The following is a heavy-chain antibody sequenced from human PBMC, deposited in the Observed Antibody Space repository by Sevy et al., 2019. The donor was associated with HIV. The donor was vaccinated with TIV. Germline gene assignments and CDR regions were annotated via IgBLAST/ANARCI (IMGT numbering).Heavy chain of an antibody. D-gene: IGHD3-3*01. CDR3: ARATLRFFRNSFYYYYGMDV. J-gene: IGHJ6*02. CDR2: TYYRSKWYN. Sequence: SQTVSLTCAISGDSVSSNSAAWNWIRQSPSRGLEWLGRTYYRSKWYNDYAVSVKSRITINPDTSKNQFSLQLNSLTPEDTAVYYCARATLRFFRNSFYYYYGMDVWGQGTTVTVSS. V-gene: IGHV6-1*01. CDR1: GDSVSSNSAA.